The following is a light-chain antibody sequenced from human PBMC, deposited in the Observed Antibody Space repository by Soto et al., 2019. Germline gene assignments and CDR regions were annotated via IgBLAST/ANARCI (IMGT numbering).Light chain of an antibody. J-gene: IGLJ1*01. V-gene: IGLV2-18*02. CDR1: SSDIGAYNR. CDR3: SSFTSSNTYV. CDR2: DVN. Sequence: QYALTQPPSVSGSPGQSVAISCTGTSSDIGAYNRVSWYQQPPGTAPKLMIYDVNNRPSGVPDRFSGSKSGNTASLTISGLQADDEADYYCSSFTSSNTYVFGTGTKVTVL.